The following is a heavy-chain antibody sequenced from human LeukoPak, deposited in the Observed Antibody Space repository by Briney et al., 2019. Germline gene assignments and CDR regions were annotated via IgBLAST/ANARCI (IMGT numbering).Heavy chain of an antibody. CDR3: ARDQGYSYGTRWFDP. CDR1: GFIFSSYA. CDR2: MSASGHNI. V-gene: IGHV3-23*01. D-gene: IGHD5-18*01. J-gene: IGHJ5*02. Sequence: AGGSLRLSCEASGFIFSSYAMSWVRQAPGKGLEWVSGMSASGHNIYYADSVKGRFTISRDNSKNSLYLQMNSLRAEDTALYHCARDQGYSYGTRWFDPWGQGTLVTVSS.